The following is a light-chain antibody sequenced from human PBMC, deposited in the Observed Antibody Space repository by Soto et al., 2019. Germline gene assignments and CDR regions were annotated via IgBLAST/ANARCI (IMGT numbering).Light chain of an antibody. J-gene: IGLJ6*01. Sequence: QSALTQPPSASGSPGQSVTISCTGTKNDIGVYDFDSWYQHHPGKAPRLIIYEVVQRPSGVPDRFSGSKSGNTASLTVSGLQAADEAYYFCKSYAGSNTYVFGSGTKLTVL. V-gene: IGLV2-8*01. CDR1: KNDIGVYDF. CDR3: KSYAGSNTYV. CDR2: EVV.